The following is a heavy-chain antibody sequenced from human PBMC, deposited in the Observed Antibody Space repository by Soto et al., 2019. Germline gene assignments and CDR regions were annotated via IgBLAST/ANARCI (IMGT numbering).Heavy chain of an antibody. CDR2: IYPGDSDT. CDR3: ASCIGGWHKWFDP. Sequence: GESLKISFKGSGYSFTSYWICWVRQMPGKGLEWMGIIYPGDSDTRYSPSFQGQVTISADKSIRTAYLQWSSLKASDTAMYYCASCIGGWHKWFDPWGQGTLVTVSS. CDR1: GYSFTSYW. D-gene: IGHD6-19*01. J-gene: IGHJ5*02. V-gene: IGHV5-51*01.